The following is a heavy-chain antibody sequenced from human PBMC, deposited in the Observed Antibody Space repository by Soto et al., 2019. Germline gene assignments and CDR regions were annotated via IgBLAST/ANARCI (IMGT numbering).Heavy chain of an antibody. J-gene: IGHJ4*02. Sequence: PGESLXISCKGSGYIFSTYFIAWVRQMPGKGLEWMGLFYPGDSVARYSLSFQGRVTMSADKSTRTAYLQWSSLKASDTAMYYCARSPQNYYDSGTYAYYFDYWGQGTLVTVSS. CDR2: FYPGDSVA. D-gene: IGHD3-10*01. CDR1: GYIFSTYF. V-gene: IGHV5-51*01. CDR3: ARSPQNYYDSGTYAYYFDY.